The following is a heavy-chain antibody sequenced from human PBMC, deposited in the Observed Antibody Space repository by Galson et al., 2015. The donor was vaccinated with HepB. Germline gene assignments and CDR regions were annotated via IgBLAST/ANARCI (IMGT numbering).Heavy chain of an antibody. Sequence: SVKVSCKASGYTFTNYAINWVRQAPGQGLEWMGWINTSTGEPTYAQAFTGRFAFSLDTSDTTAQLQISSLKPEDTAVYYCARVTSTHNFGRSRYSFYFYGMDVWGQGTTGTVPS. V-gene: IGHV7-4-1*02. J-gene: IGHJ6*02. CDR2: INTSTGEP. D-gene: IGHD1-20*01. CDR3: ARVTSTHNFGRSRYSFYFYGMDV. CDR1: GYTFTNYA.